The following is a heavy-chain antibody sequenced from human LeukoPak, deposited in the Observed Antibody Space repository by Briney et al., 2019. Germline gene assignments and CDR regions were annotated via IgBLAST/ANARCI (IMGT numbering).Heavy chain of an antibody. CDR3: ARDPATVTSHFDY. J-gene: IGHJ4*02. D-gene: IGHD4-17*01. V-gene: IGHV3-33*01. Sequence: GGSLRLSCVASGFIFSRYDMHWVRQAPGKGLEWVALIWHDGSKTHYTDSVKGRFTISRDDSKSTLYVQMNSLRVEDTAVYYCARDPATVTSHFDYWGQGALVTVSS. CDR1: GFIFSRYD. CDR2: IWHDGSKT.